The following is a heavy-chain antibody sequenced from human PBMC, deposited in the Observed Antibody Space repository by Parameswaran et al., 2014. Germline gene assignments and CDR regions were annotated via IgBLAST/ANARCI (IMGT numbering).Heavy chain of an antibody. CDR2: IYYSGST. CDR3: ARGDSSGCRGCLES. J-gene: IGHJ4*02. D-gene: IGHD6-19*01. V-gene: IGHV4-31*02. Sequence: RQPPGKGLEWIGYIYYSGSTYYNRSLKSRLTISLDMSKNQFSLKLNSVTAADTALYYCARGDSSGCRGCLESWGQGTLVTVSS.